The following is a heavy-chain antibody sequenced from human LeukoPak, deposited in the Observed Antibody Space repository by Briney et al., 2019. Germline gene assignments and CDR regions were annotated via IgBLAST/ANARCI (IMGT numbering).Heavy chain of an antibody. CDR3: ARELEAAGTWGIDH. J-gene: IGHJ4*02. CDR1: GFTFDRYW. D-gene: IGHD6-13*01. V-gene: IGHV3-74*01. Sequence: GGSLRLSCAASGFTFDRYWMHWVRQGPEKGPLWVSRMNADGRSRTYADSARGRFTISRDNAKNTLYLEMNSLRVEDTAVYYCARELEAAGTWGIDHWGQGTLVTVSS. CDR2: MNADGRSR.